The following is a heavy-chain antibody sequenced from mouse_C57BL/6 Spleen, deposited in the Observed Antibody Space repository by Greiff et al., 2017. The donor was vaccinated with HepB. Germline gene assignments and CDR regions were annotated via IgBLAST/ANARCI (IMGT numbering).Heavy chain of an antibody. CDR1: GYTFTSYW. J-gene: IGHJ4*01. CDR3: ARGGDAMDY. CDR2: IDPSDSYT. Sequence: QVQLQQSGAELVMPGASVKLSCKASGYTFTSYWMHWVKQRPGQGLEWIGEIDPSDSYTNYNQKFKGKSTLTVDKSSSTAYMQLSSLTSEDSAVYYCARGGDAMDYWGQGTSVTVSS. V-gene: IGHV1-69*01.